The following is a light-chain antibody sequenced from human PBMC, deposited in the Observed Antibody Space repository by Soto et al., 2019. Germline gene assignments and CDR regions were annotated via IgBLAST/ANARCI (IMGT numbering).Light chain of an antibody. V-gene: IGLV6-57*03. CDR1: SGSIASNY. CDR2: EDN. Sequence: NFMLTQPHSVSESPGKTVTISCTRSSGSIASNYVQWYQQRPGSAPTTVIYEDNQRPSGVPDRFSGSIDSSSNSASLTISGLKTEDEADYYCQSYDSSTCVVFGGGTKLTVL. J-gene: IGLJ2*01. CDR3: QSYDSSTCVV.